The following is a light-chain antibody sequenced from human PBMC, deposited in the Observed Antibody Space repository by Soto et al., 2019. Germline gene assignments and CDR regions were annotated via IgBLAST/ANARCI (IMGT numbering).Light chain of an antibody. CDR2: QTS. Sequence: EIGFTHSPATLPSFPGDRVTLSCRASQYINTRLAWYQHRPGQAPRLLIYQTSIRAAGIPARFSASGSGTDFTLTISDVQPEDFAVYYCQQRRKWPLTFGQGTRLGIK. V-gene: IGKV3-11*01. CDR1: QYINTR. J-gene: IGKJ5*01. CDR3: QQRRKWPLT.